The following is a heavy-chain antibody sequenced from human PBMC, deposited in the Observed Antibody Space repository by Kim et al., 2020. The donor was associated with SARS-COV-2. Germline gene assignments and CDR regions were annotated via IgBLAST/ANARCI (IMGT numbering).Heavy chain of an antibody. J-gene: IGHJ4*01. V-gene: IGHV1-3*01. CDR2: ISAGNDNS. Sequence: ASVKVSCKASGYSFNNYAIIWVRQAPGQRLEWMAWISAGNDNSRYSWRFQGRISITTDTSASTAYMDLTSLTSEDTAVYFCARGRYDVLAGYPFFLYYWG. CDR3: ARGRYDVLAGYPFFLYY. D-gene: IGHD3-9*01. CDR1: GYSFNNYA.